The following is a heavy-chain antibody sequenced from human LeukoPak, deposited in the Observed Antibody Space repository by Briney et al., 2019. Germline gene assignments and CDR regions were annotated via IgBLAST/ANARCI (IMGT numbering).Heavy chain of an antibody. J-gene: IGHJ6*02. V-gene: IGHV3-23*01. CDR3: EKGLGEFYYYYYGMDV. D-gene: IGHD3-10*01. CDR2: ISGSGGST. Sequence: GGSLRLSCAASGFTFSSYAMSWVRQAPGKGLEWISAISGSGGSTYYADSVKGRFTISRDNSKNTLYLQMNSLRAEDTAVYYCEKGLGEFYYYYYGMDVWGQGTTVTVYS. CDR1: GFTFSSYA.